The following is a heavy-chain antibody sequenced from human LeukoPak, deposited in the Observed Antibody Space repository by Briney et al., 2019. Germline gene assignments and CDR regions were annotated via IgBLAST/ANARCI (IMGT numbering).Heavy chain of an antibody. CDR2: ISGSGGST. J-gene: IGHJ4*02. Sequence: GGSLRLSCAASGFTFSSYAMSWVRQAPGEGLEWVSAISGSGGSTYYADSVKGRFTISRDNSKNTLYLQMNSLRAEDTAVYYCAKAGLWFGEFRRFDYWGQGTLVTVSS. D-gene: IGHD3-10*01. CDR1: GFTFSSYA. V-gene: IGHV3-23*01. CDR3: AKAGLWFGEFRRFDY.